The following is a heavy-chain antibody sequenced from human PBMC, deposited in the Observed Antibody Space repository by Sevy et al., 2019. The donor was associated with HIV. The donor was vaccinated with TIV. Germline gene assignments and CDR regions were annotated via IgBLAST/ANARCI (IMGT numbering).Heavy chain of an antibody. V-gene: IGHV3-48*03. J-gene: IGHJ4*02. CDR3: ERILRYFDLARTRNDY. Sequence: GGSLRLSCAASGFAFSSFEMNWVRQAPGKGLEWLSYISSSGSSIYYADSVKGRFTISRDNAKNSLYLQMNSLRAEDTAVYYCERILRYFDLARTRNDYGGQGTLVTVSS. CDR1: GFAFSSFE. CDR2: ISSSGSSI. D-gene: IGHD3-9*01.